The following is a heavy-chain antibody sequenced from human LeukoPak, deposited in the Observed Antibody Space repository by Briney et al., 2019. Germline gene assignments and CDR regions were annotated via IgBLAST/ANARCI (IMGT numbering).Heavy chain of an antibody. CDR1: GHTLTDLS. CDR2: LDPEDGET. D-gene: IGHD1-26*01. V-gene: IGHV1-24*01. J-gene: IGHJ4*02. CDR3: ATGGIYSLLGY. Sequence: ASVKVSCKVSGHTLTDLSTHWVRQTPGGRLEWMGGLDPEDGETIYAQKFQGRVTMTEDTSTDTAYMELSSLRSEDTAVYYCATGGIYSLLGYWGQGTLVTVSS.